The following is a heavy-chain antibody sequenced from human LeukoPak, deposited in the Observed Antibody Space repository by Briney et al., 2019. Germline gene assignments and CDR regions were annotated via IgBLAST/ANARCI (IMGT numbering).Heavy chain of an antibody. J-gene: IGHJ5*02. Sequence: GESLKISCKGSGYSFTSYWISWARQMPGKGLEWMGRIDPSDSYTNYSPSFQGHVTISADKSISTAYLQWSSLKASDTAMYYCARRLTHSYGYVWFGPWGQGTLVTVSS. CDR2: IDPSDSYT. D-gene: IGHD5-18*01. CDR1: GYSFTSYW. V-gene: IGHV5-10-1*01. CDR3: ARRLTHSYGYVWFGP.